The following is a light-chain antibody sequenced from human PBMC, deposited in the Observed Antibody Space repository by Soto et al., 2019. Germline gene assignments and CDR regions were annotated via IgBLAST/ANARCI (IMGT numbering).Light chain of an antibody. J-gene: IGKJ1*01. CDR2: DAS. CDR1: PSISRW. CDR3: QNSDSAPQT. V-gene: IGKV1-5*01. Sequence: DIQLTQSPSTLAFSMRDXATNTCQSSPSISRWLAWYQQKFGKDPKLLIYDASTLESGVPSRFRGGGSGTEFTLTISSLQPEDVATYYCQNSDSAPQTFGQGTKVDNK.